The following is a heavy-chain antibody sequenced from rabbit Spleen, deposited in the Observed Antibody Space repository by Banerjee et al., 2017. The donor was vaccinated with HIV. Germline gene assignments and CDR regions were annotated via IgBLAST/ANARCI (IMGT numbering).Heavy chain of an antibody. CDR3: QRDYRSNGDYAGDL. CDR2: IYTGNGKN. V-gene: IGHV1S40*01. CDR1: GFSFSSNYD. Sequence: GGGLVKPGASLTLICTASGFSFSSNYDMSWVRQAPGKGLEWIGFIYTGNGKNYYASWAKGRFTISKTSSTAVTLQVTSLTAADTATYFCQRDYRSNGDYAGDLWGQCTLVTVS. J-gene: IGHJ4*01. D-gene: IGHD1-1*01.